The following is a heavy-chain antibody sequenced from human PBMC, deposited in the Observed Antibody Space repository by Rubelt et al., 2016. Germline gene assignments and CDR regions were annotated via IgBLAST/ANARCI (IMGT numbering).Heavy chain of an antibody. D-gene: IGHD5-18*01. CDR1: GYSISSGYY. CDR2: IHHSGSA. Sequence: QVQLQESGPGLVKPSETLSLTCTVSGYSISSGYYWGWIRQPPGKGLEWIGSIHHSGSAYYNPSLKSRVTISVDTSKNQVSLKLSSVTAADTAIYYCARGGEYNYDRTDYWGQGTLVTVSS. J-gene: IGHJ4*02. CDR3: ARGGEYNYDRTDY. V-gene: IGHV4-38-2*02.